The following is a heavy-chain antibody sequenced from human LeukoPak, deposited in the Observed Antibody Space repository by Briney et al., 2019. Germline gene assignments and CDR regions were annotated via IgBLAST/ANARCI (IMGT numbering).Heavy chain of an antibody. CDR2: IYPGDSDT. CDR3: ARLGFGDYGNDAFDI. J-gene: IGHJ3*02. CDR1: GYSFTTYW. Sequence: GESLKISCKGSGYSFTTYWIGWVRQMPGKGLEWMGIIYPGDSDTRYRPSFQGQVTISADKSISTAYLQWSSLKASDTAIYYCARLGFGDYGNDAFDIWGQGTMVTVSS. V-gene: IGHV5-51*01. D-gene: IGHD4-17*01.